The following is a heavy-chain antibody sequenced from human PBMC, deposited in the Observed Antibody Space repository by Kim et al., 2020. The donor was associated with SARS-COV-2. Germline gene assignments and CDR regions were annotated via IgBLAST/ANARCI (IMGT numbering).Heavy chain of an antibody. V-gene: IGHV3-73*01. CDR3: PRVPGTTLAFWDAFD. J-gene: IGHJ3*02. CDR1: GFIFSGSA. D-gene: IGHD1-1*01. CDR2: IRSKANSYAT. Sequence: GGSLRLSCAASGFIFSGSAMHWVRQASGKGLEWVGRIRSKANSYATAYAASVKGRFTISRDDSKTTTYLQMNSLKTEATAVYYCPRVPGTTLAFWDAFD.